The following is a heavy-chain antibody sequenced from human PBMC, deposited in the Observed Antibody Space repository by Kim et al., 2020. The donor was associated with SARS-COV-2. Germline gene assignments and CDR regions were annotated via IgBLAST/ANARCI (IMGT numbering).Heavy chain of an antibody. CDR3: ARDMGITMVRGVMDGMDV. V-gene: IGHV4-59*01. J-gene: IGHJ6*02. Sequence: KSRVTISVDTSKNQFSLKLSSVTAADTAVYYCARDMGITMVRGVMDGMDVWGQGTTVTVSS. D-gene: IGHD3-10*01.